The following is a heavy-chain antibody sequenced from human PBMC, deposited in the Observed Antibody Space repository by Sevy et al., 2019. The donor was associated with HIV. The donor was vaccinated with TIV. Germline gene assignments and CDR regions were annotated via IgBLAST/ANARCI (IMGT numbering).Heavy chain of an antibody. CDR2: ISSNGGST. Sequence: GGSLRLSCSASGFTFSSYAMHWVRQAPGKGLEYVSAISSNGGSTYYADSVKGGFTISRDNSKNALYLQMSSLRAEDTAVYYCVKGGGSGGNPYFDYWGQGTLVTVSS. J-gene: IGHJ4*02. D-gene: IGHD2-15*01. CDR3: VKGGGSGGNPYFDY. CDR1: GFTFSSYA. V-gene: IGHV3-64D*06.